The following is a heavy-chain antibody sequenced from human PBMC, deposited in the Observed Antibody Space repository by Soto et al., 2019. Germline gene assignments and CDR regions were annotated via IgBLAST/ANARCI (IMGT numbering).Heavy chain of an antibody. CDR3: ASPDVWSGYYYFDY. CDR1: GFTFSSYE. J-gene: IGHJ4*02. Sequence: EVQLVESGGGLVQPGGSLRLSCAASGFTFSSYEMNWVRQAPGKGLEWVSYISSSGSTIYYADSVKGRFTISRDNSKNTLYLQMNSLRAEDTAVYYCASPDVWSGYYYFDYWGQGTLVTVSS. V-gene: IGHV3-48*03. CDR2: ISSSGSTI. D-gene: IGHD3-3*01.